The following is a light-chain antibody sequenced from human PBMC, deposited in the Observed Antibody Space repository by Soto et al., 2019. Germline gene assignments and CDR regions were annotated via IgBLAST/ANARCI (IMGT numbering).Light chain of an antibody. Sequence: EIVLTQSPVTLSLSPGERATLSCRASQNIRSSYLAWYQQKPGQAPRLLFYGASNRVTGIPGRLSASGSGADFTLTISRLEPEDFAVYYCQQYGPSLTFCQGTRLEIK. CDR3: QQYGPSLT. V-gene: IGKV3-20*01. CDR2: GAS. CDR1: QNIRSSY. J-gene: IGKJ5*01.